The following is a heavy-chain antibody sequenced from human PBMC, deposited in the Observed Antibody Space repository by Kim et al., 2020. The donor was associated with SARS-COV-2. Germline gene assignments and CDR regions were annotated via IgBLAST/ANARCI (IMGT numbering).Heavy chain of an antibody. J-gene: IGHJ4*02. CDR2: ISGSGDTT. V-gene: IGHV3-23*01. D-gene: IGHD6-13*01. Sequence: VGSLRLSCVASGFTFSNYGMSWVRQAPGKGLEWVSGISGSGDTTTYADSVKGRFTISRDNSKNTLYLQMSSLRAEDTAIYYCANPRQPDYWGQGTLVTVSS. CDR1: GFTFSNYG. CDR3: ANPRQPDY.